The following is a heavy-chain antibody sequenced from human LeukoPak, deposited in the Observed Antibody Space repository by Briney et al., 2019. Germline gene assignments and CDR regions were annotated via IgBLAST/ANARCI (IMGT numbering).Heavy chain of an antibody. J-gene: IGHJ4*02. D-gene: IGHD3-22*01. CDR2: IYYSGST. CDR3: AREYYYDSSGYYLLDY. V-gene: IGHV4-61*03. Sequence: SETLSLTCTVSGGSVSSGSYYWSWIRQPPGKGLEWIGYIYYSGSTNYNPSLKSRVTISVDTSKNHFSLKLSSVTAADTAVYYCAREYYYDSSGYYLLDYWGQGTLVTVSS. CDR1: GGSVSSGSYY.